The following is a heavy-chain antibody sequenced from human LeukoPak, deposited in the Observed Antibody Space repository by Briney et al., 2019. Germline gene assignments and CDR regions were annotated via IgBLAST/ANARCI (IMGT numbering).Heavy chain of an antibody. V-gene: IGHV1-2*02. CDR3: ARISRGRYYFDY. Sequence: GASVKVPCKASGYTFTAYYIHWVRQAPGQGLEWMGWINPDSGGTNYAQKFQGRVSMTRDTSISTAYLDLYSLISDDTAVFYCARISRGRYYFDYWGQGTLVTVSS. CDR1: GYTFTAYY. D-gene: IGHD2-15*01. J-gene: IGHJ4*02. CDR2: INPDSGGT.